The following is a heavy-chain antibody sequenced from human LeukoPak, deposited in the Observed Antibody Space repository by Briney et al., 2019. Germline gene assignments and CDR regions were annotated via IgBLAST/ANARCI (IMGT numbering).Heavy chain of an antibody. CDR3: ARDTKYAFDN. V-gene: IGHV3-48*01. Sequence: GGSLRLSCAASGFTFSDYSMNWVRQAPGKGLEWISYVGISSGNTKYADSVKGRFTISGDKAKNSLYLQMNSLRVEDTSVYYCARDTKYAFDNWGQGTLVTVSS. J-gene: IGHJ4*02. D-gene: IGHD2-2*01. CDR2: VGISSGNT. CDR1: GFTFSDYS.